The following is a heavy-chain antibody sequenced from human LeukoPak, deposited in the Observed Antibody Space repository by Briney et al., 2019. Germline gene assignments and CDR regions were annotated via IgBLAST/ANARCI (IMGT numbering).Heavy chain of an antibody. V-gene: IGHV1-24*01. Sequence: GASVKVSCKVSGYTLTELSMHWVRQAPGKGLEWMGGFDPEDGETIYAQKFQGRVTMTEDTSTDTAYMELSSLRSEDTAVYYCATGQPGEYYYYMDVWGKGTTVTVSS. CDR3: ATGQPGEYYYYMDV. J-gene: IGHJ6*03. CDR2: FDPEDGET. CDR1: GYTLTELS.